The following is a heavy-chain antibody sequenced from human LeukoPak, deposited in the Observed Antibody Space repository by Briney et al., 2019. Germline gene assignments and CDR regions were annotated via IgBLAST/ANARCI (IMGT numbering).Heavy chain of an antibody. D-gene: IGHD1-1*01. CDR2: ISSTSTII. Sequence: PGGSLRLSCAASGFTFSSYSMNWVRQAPGKGLEWVPYISSTSTIIYYADSVKGRFTISRDNAKNSLYLQMNSLRAEDTAVYYSARANWNDISYYFDYWGQGTLVTVSS. V-gene: IGHV3-48*01. CDR3: ARANWNDISYYFDY. CDR1: GFTFSSYS. J-gene: IGHJ4*02.